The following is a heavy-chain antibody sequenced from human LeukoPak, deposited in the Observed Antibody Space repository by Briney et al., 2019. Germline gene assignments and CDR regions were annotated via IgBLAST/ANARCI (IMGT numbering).Heavy chain of an antibody. D-gene: IGHD6-25*01. J-gene: IGHJ4*02. CDR2: INPNSGDT. V-gene: IGHV1-2*02. CDR3: ARVADGYYFDY. CDR1: GYTFTGYY. Sequence: ASVKVSCKASGYTFTGYYIHWVRQAPGQGLDWMGLINPNSGDTNYAHKFQDRVTLTSDTSISAAYMELTRLTSDDTAVYHCARVADGYYFDYWGQGTLVTVSS.